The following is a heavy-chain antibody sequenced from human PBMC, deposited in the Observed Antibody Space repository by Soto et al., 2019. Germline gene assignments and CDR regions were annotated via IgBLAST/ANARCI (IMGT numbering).Heavy chain of an antibody. CDR3: ARVPRSSYVPDYYYCGMDV. CDR2: IIPIFGTA. J-gene: IGHJ6*02. V-gene: IGHV1-69*01. D-gene: IGHD1-26*01. CDR1: GGTFSSYA. Sequence: QVQLVQSGAEVKKPGSSVKVSCKASGGTFSSYAISWVRQAPGQGLEWMGGIIPIFGTANYAQKFQGRVTIAEDESTSTAYMELSSLRSEDTAVYYCARVPRSSYVPDYYYCGMDVWGQGTTVTVSS.